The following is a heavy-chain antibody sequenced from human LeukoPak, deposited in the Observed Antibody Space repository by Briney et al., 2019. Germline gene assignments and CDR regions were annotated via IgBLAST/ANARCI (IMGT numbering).Heavy chain of an antibody. CDR1: GGSFSGYY. CDR3: ARGITIFGVVTYRHPRGAFDI. J-gene: IGHJ3*02. Sequence: SETLSLTCAVYGGSFSGYYWSWIRRPPGKGLEWIGEINHSGSTNYNPSLKSRVTISVDTSKNQFSLKLSSVTAADTAVYYCARGITIFGVVTYRHPRGAFDIWDQGTMVTVSS. CDR2: INHSGST. D-gene: IGHD3-3*01. V-gene: IGHV4-34*01.